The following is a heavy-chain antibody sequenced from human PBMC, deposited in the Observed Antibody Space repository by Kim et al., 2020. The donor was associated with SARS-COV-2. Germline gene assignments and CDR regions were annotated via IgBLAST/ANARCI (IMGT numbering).Heavy chain of an antibody. CDR3: ARDRAVSGLWFGEGDHYYYYGMDV. CDR1: GFTFSSYS. Sequence: GGSLRLSCAASGFTFSSYSMNWVRQAPGKGLEWVSSISSSSSYIYYADSVKGRFTISRDNAKNSLYLQMNSLRAEDTAVYYCARDRAVSGLWFGEGDHYYYYGMDVWGQGTTVTVSS. J-gene: IGHJ6*02. D-gene: IGHD3-10*01. CDR2: ISSSSSYI. V-gene: IGHV3-21*01.